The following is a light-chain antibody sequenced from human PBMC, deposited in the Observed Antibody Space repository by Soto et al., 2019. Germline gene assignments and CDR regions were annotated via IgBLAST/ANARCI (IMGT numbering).Light chain of an antibody. CDR3: QVWDSSTDHYV. CDR1: NIGSKS. J-gene: IGLJ1*01. Sequence: SYELTQPPSMSVAPGQTARVTCGGYNIGSKSVHWYQQRPGQAPVLVVYDDRDRPSRIPERFSGSNSGNTATLTISRVEAEDEADYYCQVWDSSTDHYVFGTGTKVTVL. CDR2: DDR. V-gene: IGLV3-21*02.